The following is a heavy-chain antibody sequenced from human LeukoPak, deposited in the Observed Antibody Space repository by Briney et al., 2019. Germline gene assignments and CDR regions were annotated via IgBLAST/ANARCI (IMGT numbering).Heavy chain of an antibody. CDR3: AKWAVLLWFGESSSGYYFDY. D-gene: IGHD3-10*01. Sequence: PGGSLRLSCAASGFTFSSYWMSWVRQAPGKGLEWVANIKQDGSEKYYVDSVKGRFTISRDNAKNSLYLQMNSLRAEDTAVYYCAKWAVLLWFGESSSGYYFDYWGQGALVTVSS. V-gene: IGHV3-7*01. CDR1: GFTFSSYW. CDR2: IKQDGSEK. J-gene: IGHJ4*02.